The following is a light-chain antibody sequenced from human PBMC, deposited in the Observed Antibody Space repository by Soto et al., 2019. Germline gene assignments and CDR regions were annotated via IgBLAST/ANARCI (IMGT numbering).Light chain of an antibody. CDR2: DAS. CDR1: QDIKNY. CDR3: QQYDNLPLT. Sequence: DIQMTQSPSSLSASVGDRVTITCQASQDIKNYLNWYQQKSGKAPKLLIYDASDLETGVPSRFSGSGSGTDFNFTINSLQPDDIATYYCQQYDNLPLTFGGGTKVESK. V-gene: IGKV1-33*01. J-gene: IGKJ4*01.